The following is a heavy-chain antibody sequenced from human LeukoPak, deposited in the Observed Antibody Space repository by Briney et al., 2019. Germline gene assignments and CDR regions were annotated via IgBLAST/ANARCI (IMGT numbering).Heavy chain of an antibody. V-gene: IGHV3-21*01. J-gene: IGHJ5*02. Sequence: GSLRLSCAASGFTFSSYSMNWVRQAPGKGLEWVSSISSSSSYIYYADSVKGRFTISRDNAKNSLYLQMNSLRAEDTAVYYCAREGKEYYYDSSGYFRWFDPWGQGTLVTVSS. CDR2: ISSSSSYI. CDR3: AREGKEYYYDSSGYFRWFDP. CDR1: GFTFSSYS. D-gene: IGHD3-22*01.